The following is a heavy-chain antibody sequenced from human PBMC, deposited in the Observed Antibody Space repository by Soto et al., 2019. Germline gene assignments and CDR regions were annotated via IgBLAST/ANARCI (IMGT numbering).Heavy chain of an antibody. D-gene: IGHD4-4*01. V-gene: IGHV4-30-2*01. CDR2: IYHSGST. CDR3: ARVRYSDNWHGLSDF. CDR1: GGSISSGAFS. Sequence: SETLSLTCTVSGGSISSGAFSWSWIRQPPGRGLEWIGYIYHSGSTYYIPSLRSRVAISMDRAKNQFSPHLSSVTAEDTAVYFCARVRYSDNWHGLSDFWGLGTLVTVS. J-gene: IGHJ4*02.